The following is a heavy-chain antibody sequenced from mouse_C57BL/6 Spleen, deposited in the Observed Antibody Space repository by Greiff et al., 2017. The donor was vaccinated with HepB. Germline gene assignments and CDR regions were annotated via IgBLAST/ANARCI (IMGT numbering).Heavy chain of an antibody. CDR1: GFTFSSYA. V-gene: IGHV5-4*03. D-gene: IGHD1-1*01. CDR3: ARGGYGSSYDWYFDV. J-gene: IGHJ1*03. Sequence: EVKLVESGGGLVKPGGSLKLSCAASGFTFSSYAMSWVRQTPEKRLEWVATISDGGSYTYYPDNVKGRFTISRDNAKNNLYMQMSHLKSEDTAMYYCARGGYGSSYDWYFDVWGTGTTVTVSS. CDR2: ISDGGSYT.